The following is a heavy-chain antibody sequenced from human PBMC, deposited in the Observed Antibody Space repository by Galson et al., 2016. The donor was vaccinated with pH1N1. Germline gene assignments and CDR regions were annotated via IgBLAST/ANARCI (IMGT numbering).Heavy chain of an antibody. Sequence: VKVSCKASGYTFTRYYMHWVRQAPGQGLEWVGIIYPRDGGAVYAQRLQGRVTLTRDTATSTVYMELTSLRPDDTAVYYCAAPHSPRYDFDFWGQGTMVTGSS. CDR1: GYTFTRYY. D-gene: IGHD1-26*01. CDR3: AAPHSPRYDFDF. V-gene: IGHV1-46*03. J-gene: IGHJ3*01. CDR2: IYPRDGGA.